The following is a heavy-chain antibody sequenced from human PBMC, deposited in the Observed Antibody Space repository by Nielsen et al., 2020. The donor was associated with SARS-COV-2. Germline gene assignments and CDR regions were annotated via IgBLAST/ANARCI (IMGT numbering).Heavy chain of an antibody. D-gene: IGHD5-12*01. V-gene: IGHV3-21*04. Sequence: GGSLRLSCAASGFTFSSYSMNWVRQAPGKGLEWVSSISSSSSYIYYADSVKGRFTISRDNAKNSLYLQMNSLRAEDTAVYYCARVSRPEEWLPDSYYFDYWGQGTLVTVSS. CDR3: ARVSRPEEWLPDSYYFDY. J-gene: IGHJ4*02. CDR2: ISSSSSYI. CDR1: GFTFSSYS.